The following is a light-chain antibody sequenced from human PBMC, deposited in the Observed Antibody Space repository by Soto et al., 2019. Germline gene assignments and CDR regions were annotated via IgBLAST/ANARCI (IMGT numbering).Light chain of an antibody. V-gene: IGKV3-11*01. CDR2: DAS. CDR3: QQRSNWPLYT. CDR1: QSVSSY. J-gene: IGKJ2*01. Sequence: EIVLTQSPATLSLSPGERATLSCRASQSVSSYSAWYQQKPGQAPRLLIYDASNRATGIPARFSGSGSGTDFTLTISSLEPEDFAVYYCQQRSNWPLYTFGQGTKREIK.